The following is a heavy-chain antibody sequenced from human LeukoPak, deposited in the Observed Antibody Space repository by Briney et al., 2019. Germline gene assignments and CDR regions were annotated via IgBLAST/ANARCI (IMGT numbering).Heavy chain of an antibody. V-gene: IGHV3-21*01. CDR3: ARTDSSGYVVDY. Sequence: GGSLRLSCAASGFTFSSYSMNWVRQAPGKGLEWVSSISSSSSYIYYADSVKGRFTISRDNAKNSLYLQMNSLRAEDTAVYYCARTDSSGYVVDYWGQGTLVTVSS. J-gene: IGHJ4*02. CDR2: ISSSSSYI. CDR1: GFTFSSYS. D-gene: IGHD3-22*01.